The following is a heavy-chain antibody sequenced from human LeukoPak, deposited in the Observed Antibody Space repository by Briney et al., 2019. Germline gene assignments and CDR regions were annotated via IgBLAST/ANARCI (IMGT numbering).Heavy chain of an antibody. Sequence: PSETLFLTCWVPGTSFSSYYWGWIRQTPGKGLEWIGEVNLSGYTNMTPSLKRRVTISHDTSKNQFYLMLTSVPAADTAVYFCARMTTGHDYWGQGTLVTVSS. V-gene: IGHV4-34*01. D-gene: IGHD4-17*01. CDR1: GTSFSSYY. CDR2: VNLSGYT. J-gene: IGHJ4*02. CDR3: ARMTTGHDY.